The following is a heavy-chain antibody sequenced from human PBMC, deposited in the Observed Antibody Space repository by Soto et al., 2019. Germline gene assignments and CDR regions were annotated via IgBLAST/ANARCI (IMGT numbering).Heavy chain of an antibody. V-gene: IGHV3-33*01. J-gene: IGHJ6*02. Sequence: QVQLVESGGGVVQPGRSLRLSCAASGFTFSSYGMHWVRQAPGKGLEWVAVIWYDGSNKYYADSVKGRFTISRDNSKNTLYLQMNSLRAEDTAVYYCARESLWGDYGGSMGGMDVWGQGTTVTVSS. CDR3: ARESLWGDYGGSMGGMDV. CDR1: GFTFSSYG. CDR2: IWYDGSNK. D-gene: IGHD4-17*01.